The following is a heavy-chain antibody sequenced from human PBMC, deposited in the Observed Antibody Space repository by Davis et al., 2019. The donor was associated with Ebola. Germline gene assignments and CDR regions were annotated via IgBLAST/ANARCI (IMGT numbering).Heavy chain of an antibody. CDR1: GFTFSNYG. Sequence: GESLKTSCVASGFTFSNYGMSWVRQSPGKGQEWVSSISGNGVSTLYGSSVKGRFTISRDNSKDTVYLQMSSLRVDDTAIYYCAKHMTIAGTTWFDPWGQGTLVTATS. CDR2: ISGNGVST. J-gene: IGHJ5*02. D-gene: IGHD6-13*01. V-gene: IGHV3-23*01. CDR3: AKHMTIAGTTWFDP.